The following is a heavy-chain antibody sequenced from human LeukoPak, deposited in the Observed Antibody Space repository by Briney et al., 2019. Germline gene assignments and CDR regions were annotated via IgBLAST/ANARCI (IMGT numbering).Heavy chain of an antibody. CDR3: TRVDEVYDFDI. V-gene: IGHV3-30-3*01. J-gene: IGHJ3*02. CDR2: ISYDGTNK. Sequence: GGSLTLSCAASGFTFSTFAVHWVRQAPGQGLEWVAVISYDGTNKYYADSVKGRFTISRDNSKNTVYLEMNSLRTEDTAVYYCTRVDEVYDFDIWGHGTMVTVSS. CDR1: GFTFSTFA. D-gene: IGHD1-14*01.